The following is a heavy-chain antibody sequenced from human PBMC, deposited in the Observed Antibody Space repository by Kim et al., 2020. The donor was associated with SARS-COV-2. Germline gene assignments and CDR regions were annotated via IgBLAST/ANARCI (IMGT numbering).Heavy chain of an antibody. CDR1: GFTFSSYG. V-gene: IGHV3-23*01. J-gene: IGHJ4*02. CDR3: AKCRGGGAVVPFY. D-gene: IGHD6-19*01. Sequence: GGSLRLSCAASGFTFSSYGMSWVRQAPGKGLEWVSAIFGSGSSTFYADAVKGRFTISRDDSKNTLYLQMNSLRAEDTALYYCAKCRGGGAVVPFYWGQGILVTVSS. CDR2: IFGSGSST.